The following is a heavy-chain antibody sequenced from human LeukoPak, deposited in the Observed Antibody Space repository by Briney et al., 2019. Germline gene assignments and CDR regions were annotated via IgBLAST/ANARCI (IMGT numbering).Heavy chain of an antibody. Sequence: ASVKVSCKASGYTFTGYYMHWVRQAPGQGLEWMGWINPNSGGTNYAQKFQGWVTMTRDTSISTAYMELSRLRSDDTAVYYCARAQRSSDFWSGYGFFDIWGQGTMVPVSS. J-gene: IGHJ3*02. CDR2: INPNSGGT. CDR1: GYTFTGYY. CDR3: ARAQRSSDFWSGYGFFDI. D-gene: IGHD3-3*01. V-gene: IGHV1-2*04.